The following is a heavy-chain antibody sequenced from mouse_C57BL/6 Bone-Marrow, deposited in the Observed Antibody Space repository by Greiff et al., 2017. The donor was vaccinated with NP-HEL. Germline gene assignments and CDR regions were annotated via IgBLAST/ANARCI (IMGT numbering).Heavy chain of an antibody. J-gene: IGHJ3*01. Sequence: QVQLQQSGAELAKPGASVKLSCKASGYTFTSYWLHWVKQRPGQGLEWIGYINPSSGYTNYNPKFKAKATLTADKSSSTAYMQLTRLTYEDSAVYYGARDGNYGWFAYWGQGTLVTVSA. D-gene: IGHD2-1*01. CDR1: GYTFTSYW. CDR2: INPSSGYT. CDR3: ARDGNYGWFAY. V-gene: IGHV1-7*01.